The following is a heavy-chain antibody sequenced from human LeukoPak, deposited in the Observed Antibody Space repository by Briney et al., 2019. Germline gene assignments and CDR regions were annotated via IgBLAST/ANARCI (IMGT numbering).Heavy chain of an antibody. V-gene: IGHV4-61*02. CDR1: GGSISSGSYY. CDR3: ARTIVVVPAAIVADAFDI. J-gene: IGHJ3*02. CDR2: IYTSGST. D-gene: IGHD2-2*02. Sequence: SETLSLTCTVSGGSISSGSYYWSWIRQPAGKGLEWIGRIYTSGSTNYNPSLKSRVTISVDTSKNQFSLKLSSVTAADTAVYYCARTIVVVPAAIVADAFDIWGQGTMVTVSS.